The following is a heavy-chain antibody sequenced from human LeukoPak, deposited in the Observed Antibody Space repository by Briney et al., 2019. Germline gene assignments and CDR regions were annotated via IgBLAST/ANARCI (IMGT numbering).Heavy chain of an antibody. D-gene: IGHD3-22*01. CDR3: ARDVYYCDSSGYFAFDY. J-gene: IGHJ4*02. V-gene: IGHV1-2*02. CDR1: GYTFTSYG. CDR2: INPNSGGT. Sequence: ASVKVSCKASGYTFTSYGISWVRQAPGQGLEWMGWINPNSGGTNYAQKFQGRVTMTRDTSISTAYMELSRLRSDDTAVYYCARDVYYCDSSGYFAFDYWGQGTLVTVSS.